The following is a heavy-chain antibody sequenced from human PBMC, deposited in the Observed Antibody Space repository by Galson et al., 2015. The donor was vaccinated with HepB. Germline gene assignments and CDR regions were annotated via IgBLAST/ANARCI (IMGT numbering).Heavy chain of an antibody. D-gene: IGHD6-13*01. CDR1: GFTFSRYS. Sequence: SLRLSCAASGFTFSRYSMNWVRQAPGKGLEWVSYISSSSSTIYYADSVKGRFTISRDNAKNSLYLQMNSLRAEDTAVYYCARPPGYSSSWYGDRNWYFDLWGRGTLVTVSS. CDR2: ISSSSSTI. V-gene: IGHV3-48*04. J-gene: IGHJ2*01. CDR3: ARPPGYSSSWYGDRNWYFDL.